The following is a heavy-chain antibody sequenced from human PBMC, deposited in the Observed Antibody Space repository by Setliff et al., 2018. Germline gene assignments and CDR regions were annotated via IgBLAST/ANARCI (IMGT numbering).Heavy chain of an antibody. J-gene: IGHJ3*01. CDR3: RQAVVGRDVFDV. CDR1: GASFNTYY. Sequence: SETLSLTCSVYGASFNTYYWSWIRQPPGKGLEWIGEVNRYGSGDYNPSLESRVTISVDTSKKEFSLTLTSATAADTALYYCRQAVVGRDVFDVWGQGTMVTVSS. CDR2: VNRYGSG. V-gene: IGHV4-34*01. D-gene: IGHD1-1*01.